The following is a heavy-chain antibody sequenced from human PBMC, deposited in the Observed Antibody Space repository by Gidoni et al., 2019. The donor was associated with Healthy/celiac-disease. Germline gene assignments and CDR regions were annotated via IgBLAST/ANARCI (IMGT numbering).Heavy chain of an antibody. CDR3: AKASYHGAFDI. V-gene: IGHV3-30*18. CDR1: GFTFSSYG. D-gene: IGHD2-2*01. CDR2: ISYDGSNK. J-gene: IGHJ3*02. Sequence: QVQLVESGGGVVQPGRSLRLSCAASGFTFSSYGMHWVRQAPGKGLEWVAVISYDGSNKYYADSVKGRFTISRDNSKNTLYLQMNSLRAEDTAVYYCAKASYHGAFDIWGQGTMVTVSS.